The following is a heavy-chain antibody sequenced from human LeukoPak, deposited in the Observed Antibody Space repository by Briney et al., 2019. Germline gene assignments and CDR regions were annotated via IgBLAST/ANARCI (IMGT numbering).Heavy chain of an antibody. D-gene: IGHD1-14*01. CDR3: TRRVPDNMAPPFDY. CDR2: IRSKANSYAT. CDR1: GFTFSGSA. J-gene: IGHJ4*02. Sequence: GGSLKLSCAASGFTFSGSAMHWVRQASGKGLEWVGRIRSKANSYATAYAASVKGRFTICRDDSKNTAYLQMNSLKTEDTAVYYCTRRVPDNMAPPFDYWGQGTLVTVSS. V-gene: IGHV3-73*01.